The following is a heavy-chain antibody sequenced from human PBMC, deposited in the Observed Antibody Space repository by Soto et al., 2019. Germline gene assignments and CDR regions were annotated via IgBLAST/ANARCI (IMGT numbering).Heavy chain of an antibody. Sequence: QVQLQESGPGLVKPSQTLSLTCTVSGGSISSGGYYWSWIRQHPGKGLEWIGYIYYPGSTYYNPSLKSRVSVTVDTSKNQCSLKLSSVTAADTAVDYCASLYMVRGVRTFDYWGQGTLVTVSS. V-gene: IGHV4-31*03. CDR2: IYYPGST. D-gene: IGHD3-10*01. CDR1: GGSISSGGYY. CDR3: ASLYMVRGVRTFDY. J-gene: IGHJ4*02.